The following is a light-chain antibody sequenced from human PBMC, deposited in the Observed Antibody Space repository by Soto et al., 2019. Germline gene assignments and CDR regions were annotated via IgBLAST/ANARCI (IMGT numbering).Light chain of an antibody. CDR1: QDIRNF. CDR3: QKYSSVPV. J-gene: IGKJ3*01. CDR2: AAS. V-gene: IGKV1-27*01. Sequence: DIQMTQSPTSLSASVGDRVTITCRASQDIRNFVAWYQKKPGKAPKLLIYAASTLQSGVPSRFSGSGSGTDFTLTIHSLQPEDVATYSCQKYSSVPVFGPGTKVEIK.